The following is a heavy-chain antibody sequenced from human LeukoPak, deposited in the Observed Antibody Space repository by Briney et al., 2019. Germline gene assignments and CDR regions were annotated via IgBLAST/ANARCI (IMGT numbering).Heavy chain of an antibody. CDR2: LIQDGREK. D-gene: IGHD6-19*01. V-gene: IGHV3-7*03. CDR3: ASWGSVAGQRALDY. CDR1: EITFSRYW. Sequence: GGSLRLSCAASEITFSRYWMTWVRQAPGKGLEWVATLIQDGREKHYVDSVKGRFTISRDNAKNSVYLEMNSLRAEDTAVYFCASWGSVAGQRALDYWGQGTLVTVSS. J-gene: IGHJ4*02.